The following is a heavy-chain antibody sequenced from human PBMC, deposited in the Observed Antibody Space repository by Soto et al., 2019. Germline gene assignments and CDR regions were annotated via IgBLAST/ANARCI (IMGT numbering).Heavy chain of an antibody. Sequence: SETLSLTCTVSGGSISSGGYYWSWIRQHPGKGLEWIGYIYYSGSTYYNPSLKSRVTISVDTSKNQFSLKLSSVTAADTAVYYCARDRWGSDYDFWSGSGTDAFDICGQGTMVTVSS. V-gene: IGHV4-31*03. J-gene: IGHJ3*02. D-gene: IGHD3-3*01. CDR1: GGSISSGGYY. CDR2: IYYSGST. CDR3: ARDRWGSDYDFWSGSGTDAFDI.